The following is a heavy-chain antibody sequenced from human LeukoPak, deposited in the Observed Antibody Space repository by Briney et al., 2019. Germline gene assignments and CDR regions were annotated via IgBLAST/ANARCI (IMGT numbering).Heavy chain of an antibody. V-gene: IGHV4-4*07. CDR3: ARHSNFWDIDH. Sequence: SETLSLTCTVSGGSISSYYWSWIRQPAGKGLEWIGRIYTSGCTNYNPSLKSRVTMSVDTSKGQFSLRLTSVTAADTAVYYCARHSNFWDIDHWSPGTLVTVSS. CDR1: GGSISSYY. D-gene: IGHD3-3*01. J-gene: IGHJ4*02. CDR2: IYTSGCT.